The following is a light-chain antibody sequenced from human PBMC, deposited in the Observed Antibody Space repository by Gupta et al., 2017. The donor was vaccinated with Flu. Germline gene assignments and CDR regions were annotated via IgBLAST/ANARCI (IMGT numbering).Light chain of an antibody. CDR1: SSDVGGYNH. V-gene: IGLV2-14*01. CDR3: SSYTSSSTHWV. J-gene: IGLJ3*02. Sequence: SSDVGGYNHVSWYQQDPGKAPKLMIYEVSNRPSGVSNRFSGSKSGNTASRTISGLQAEDEAHYYCSSYTSSSTHWVFGGGTKLTVL. CDR2: EVS.